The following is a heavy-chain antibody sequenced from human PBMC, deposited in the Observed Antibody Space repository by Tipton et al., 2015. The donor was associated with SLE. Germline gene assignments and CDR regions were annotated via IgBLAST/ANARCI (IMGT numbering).Heavy chain of an antibody. CDR3: ARGDMVVVPAAGGGYYYYMDV. CDR2: IYYSGST. Sequence: TLSLTCTVSGGSLTSTTNYWGWIRQPPGKGLEWIGSIYYSGSTYYNPSLKSRVTISVDTSNNQFSLKLSSVTAADTAVYYCARGDMVVVPAAGGGYYYYMDVWGKGTTVTVSS. J-gene: IGHJ6*03. D-gene: IGHD2-2*01. V-gene: IGHV4-39*07. CDR1: GGSLTSTTNY.